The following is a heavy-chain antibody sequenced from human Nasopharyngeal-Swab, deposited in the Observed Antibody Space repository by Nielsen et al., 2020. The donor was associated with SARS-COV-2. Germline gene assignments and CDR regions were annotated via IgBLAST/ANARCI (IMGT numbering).Heavy chain of an antibody. CDR3: ARDRLIGGDYYDSSGT. Sequence: ASVKVSCKASGYTFTSYGISWVRQAPGQGLEWMGWIGAYNGNTNYAQRLQGRVTMTTDTSTSTAYMELRSLRSDDTAVYYCARDRLIGGDYYDSSGTWGQGTMVTVSS. V-gene: IGHV1-18*01. CDR2: IGAYNGNT. D-gene: IGHD3-22*01. CDR1: GYTFTSYG. J-gene: IGHJ3*01.